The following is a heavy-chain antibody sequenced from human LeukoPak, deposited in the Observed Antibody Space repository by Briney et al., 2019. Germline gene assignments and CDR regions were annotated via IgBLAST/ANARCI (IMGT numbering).Heavy chain of an antibody. CDR1: GGSISNYY. D-gene: IGHD3-10*01. V-gene: IGHV4-59*08. CDR2: IYYSGST. J-gene: IGHJ4*02. CDR3: ARQQSGSGNYLSYFAY. Sequence: SETLSLTCTASGGSISNYYWSWIRQPPGKGLEWIAYIYYSGSTNYNPSLKSRVTISVDTSKNQFSLKLSSVTAADTAVYYCARQQSGSGNYLSYFAYCGQGTLVTVSS.